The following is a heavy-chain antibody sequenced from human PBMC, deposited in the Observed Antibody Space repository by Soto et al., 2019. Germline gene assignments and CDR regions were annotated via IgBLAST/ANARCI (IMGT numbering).Heavy chain of an antibody. D-gene: IGHD6-13*01. CDR2: IRSKANSYAT. CDR1: GFTFSGSA. V-gene: IGHV3-73*01. Sequence: EVQLVESGGGLVQPGGSLKLSCAASGFTFSGSAMHWVRQASGKGLEWVGRIRSKANSYATAYAASVKGRFTISSDDSKNTAYLQMNSLKTEDTAVYYCTTAAAPSYWGQGTLVTVSS. J-gene: IGHJ4*02. CDR3: TTAAAPSY.